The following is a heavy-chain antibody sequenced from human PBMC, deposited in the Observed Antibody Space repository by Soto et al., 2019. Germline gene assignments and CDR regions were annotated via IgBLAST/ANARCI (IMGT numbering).Heavy chain of an antibody. CDR2: ISGNGIST. CDR3: ARDAIAMVRGTNNWFDP. Sequence: EVQLLESGGGLVQPGGSLRLSCAASGFTFSNHAMSWVRQAPGKGLEWVSAISGNGISTYYADSVRGRFTISRDTSKNTLYLQMNRLRADDTAVYYCARDAIAMVRGTNNWFDPWGQGTLVTVST. D-gene: IGHD3-10*01. V-gene: IGHV3-23*01. CDR1: GFTFSNHA. J-gene: IGHJ5*02.